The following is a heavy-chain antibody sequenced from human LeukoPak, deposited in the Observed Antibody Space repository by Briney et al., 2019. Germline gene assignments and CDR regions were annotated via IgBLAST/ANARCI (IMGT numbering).Heavy chain of an antibody. CDR2: IIPIFGTA. D-gene: IGHD6-13*01. CDR3: ARDYRIAAAGYAFDI. Sequence: SVKVSCKASRGTFSSYAISWVRQAPGQGLEWMGGIIPIFGTANYAQKFQGRVTITADESTSTAYMELSSLRSEDTAVYYCARDYRIAAAGYAFDIWGQGTMVTVSS. V-gene: IGHV1-69*13. J-gene: IGHJ3*02. CDR1: RGTFSSYA.